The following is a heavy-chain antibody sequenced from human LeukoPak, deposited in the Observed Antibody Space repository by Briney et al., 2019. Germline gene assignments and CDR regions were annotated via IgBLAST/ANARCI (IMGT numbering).Heavy chain of an antibody. CDR1: GYTFTSYG. Sequence: ASVKVSCKASGYTFTSYGISWVRQAPGQGLEWMGIINPSGGSTSYAQKFQGRVTMTRDTSTSTVYMELSSLRSEDTAVYYCARGPYGSGSYYKSKPAGTENYWGQGTLVTVSS. CDR2: INPSGGST. CDR3: ARGPYGSGSYYKSKPAGTENY. V-gene: IGHV1-46*01. D-gene: IGHD3-10*01. J-gene: IGHJ4*02.